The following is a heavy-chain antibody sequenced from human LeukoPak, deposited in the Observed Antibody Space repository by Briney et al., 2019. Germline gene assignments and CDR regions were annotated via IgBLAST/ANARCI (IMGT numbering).Heavy chain of an antibody. D-gene: IGHD3-22*01. Sequence: ASVKVSCKASGYTFTGYYVHWVRQAPGQGLEWMGWISAYNGNTNYAQKLQGRVTMTTDTSTSTAYMELRSLRSDDTAVYYCAREAHYDSSGYYYLFGYWGQGTLVTVSS. V-gene: IGHV1-18*04. J-gene: IGHJ4*02. CDR3: AREAHYDSSGYYYLFGY. CDR2: ISAYNGNT. CDR1: GYTFTGYY.